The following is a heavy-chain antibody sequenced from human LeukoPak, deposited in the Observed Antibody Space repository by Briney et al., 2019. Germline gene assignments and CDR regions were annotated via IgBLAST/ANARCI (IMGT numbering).Heavy chain of an antibody. V-gene: IGHV3-48*03. CDR1: GFTFSSYE. Sequence: GGSLRLSCAASGFTFSSYEMNWVRQAPGKGLEWVSYISSSGSTIYYADSVKGRFTISRDNAKNSLYLQMNSLRAEDTAVYYCVRLYDDYTNGHFDSWGQGTLVTVSS. J-gene: IGHJ4*02. CDR3: VRLYDDYTNGHFDS. D-gene: IGHD4-11*01. CDR2: ISSSGSTI.